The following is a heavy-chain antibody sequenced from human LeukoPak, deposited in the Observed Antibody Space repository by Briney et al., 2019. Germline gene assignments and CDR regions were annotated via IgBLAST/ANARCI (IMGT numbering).Heavy chain of an antibody. V-gene: IGHV4-39*07. Sequence: PSETLSLTCTVSGGSISSSSYYWGWIRQPPGKGLEWIGSIYYSGSTYYNPSLKSRVTISVDTSKNQFSLKLSSVTAADTAVYYCARAPPPYYYDSSGYFDYWGQGTLVTVSS. J-gene: IGHJ4*02. CDR2: IYYSGST. CDR3: ARAPPPYYYDSSGYFDY. D-gene: IGHD3-22*01. CDR1: GGSISSSSYY.